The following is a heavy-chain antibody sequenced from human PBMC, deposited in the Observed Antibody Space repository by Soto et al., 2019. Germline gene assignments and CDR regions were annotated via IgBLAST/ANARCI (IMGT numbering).Heavy chain of an antibody. CDR2: VNHAGST. CDR1: NGSFSVHY. V-gene: IGHV4-34*01. Sequence: SETLSLTCAVYNGSFSVHYWTWSRQSPGKGPEWIGEVNHAGSTNYNPSLKSRVTISVDTSKDQFSLKLNSVTAADTAVYYCARDSTRRGACDIWGQGTMVTVSS. D-gene: IGHD2-2*01. CDR3: ARDSTRRGACDI. J-gene: IGHJ3*02.